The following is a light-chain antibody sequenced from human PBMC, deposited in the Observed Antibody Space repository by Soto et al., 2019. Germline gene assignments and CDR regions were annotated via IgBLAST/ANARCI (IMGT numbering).Light chain of an antibody. J-gene: IGLJ2*01. V-gene: IGLV1-51*01. Sequence: QAVVTQPPSVSAAPGQKVTIPCSGGSSNIGNNYVSWYQQLPGTAPKLLIYDNNKRPSGIPDRFSGSKSGTSATLGITGLQTGDVADYYCGTWDSSLSAGVFGGGTKLTVL. CDR1: SSNIGNNY. CDR2: DNN. CDR3: GTWDSSLSAGV.